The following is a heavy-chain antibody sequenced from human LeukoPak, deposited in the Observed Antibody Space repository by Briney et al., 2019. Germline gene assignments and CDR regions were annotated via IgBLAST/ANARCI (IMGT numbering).Heavy chain of an antibody. CDR1: GFAFSTYY. V-gene: IGHV3-21*01. D-gene: IGHD5-12*01. CDR3: ARVYGGFESHFDF. J-gene: IGHJ4*02. CDR2: ISETGTYI. Sequence: PGGSLRLSCAASGFAFSTYYMTWVRQAPGKGLKWVSSISETGTYIYYAVSLKGRFTISRDNAKNSLYLQKNSLSAEDTAVYYCARVYGGFESHFDFWGQGTLVTVSS.